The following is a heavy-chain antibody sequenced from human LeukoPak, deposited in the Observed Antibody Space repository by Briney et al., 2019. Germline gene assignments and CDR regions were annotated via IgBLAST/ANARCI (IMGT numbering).Heavy chain of an antibody. CDR2: IYYSGST. D-gene: IGHD1-26*01. V-gene: IGHV4-59*01. J-gene: IGHJ4*02. CDR1: GGSISSYY. Sequence: PSETLSLTCTVSGGSISSYYWSWIRQPPGKGLEWIGYIYYSGSTNYNPSLKSRVTISVDTSKNQFSLKLSSVTAADTAVYYCATGSGSTGYWGQGTLVTVSS. CDR3: ATGSGSTGY.